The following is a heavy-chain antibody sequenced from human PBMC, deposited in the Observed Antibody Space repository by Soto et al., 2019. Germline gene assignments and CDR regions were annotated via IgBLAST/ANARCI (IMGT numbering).Heavy chain of an antibody. CDR2: IYYCGST. J-gene: IGHJ6*01. V-gene: IGHV4-59*01. D-gene: IGHD6-13*01. CDR1: GGSISSYY. CDR3: ARHQRGIASARNGMDG. Sequence: SETLSLTGTVSGGSISSYYCSCIRQPPGKGRGWRGYIYYCGSTNYNPSLKCRVTISVDTSKNQFLLKLSSVTAADTVGYYCARHQRGIASARNGMDGCRRGPTVIFSS.